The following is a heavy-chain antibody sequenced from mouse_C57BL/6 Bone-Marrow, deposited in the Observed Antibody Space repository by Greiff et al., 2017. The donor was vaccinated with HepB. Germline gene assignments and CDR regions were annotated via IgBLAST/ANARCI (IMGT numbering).Heavy chain of an antibody. V-gene: IGHV1-69*01. D-gene: IGHD1-1*02. Sequence: QVQLKQPGAELVMPGASVKLSCKASGYTFTSYWMHWVKQRPGQGLEWIGEIDPSDSYTNYNQKFKGKSTLTVDKSSSTAYMQLSSLTSEDSAVYYCARLGGYYFDYWGQGTTLTVSS. CDR1: GYTFTSYW. CDR3: ARLGGYYFDY. CDR2: IDPSDSYT. J-gene: IGHJ2*01.